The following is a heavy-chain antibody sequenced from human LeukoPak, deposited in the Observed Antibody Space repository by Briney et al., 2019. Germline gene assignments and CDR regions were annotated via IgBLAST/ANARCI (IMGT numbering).Heavy chain of an antibody. V-gene: IGHV1-8*01. CDR2: MNPNSGNT. CDR3: ARVVVRGFDWFDP. CDR1: GYTFTSYD. Sequence: ASVKVSCKASGYTFTSYDINWVRQATGQGREWMGWMNPNSGNTGYAQKFQGRVTMTRNTSISTAYMEMSSLKSEDTAVYYCARVVVRGFDWFDPWGQGTLVTVSS. J-gene: IGHJ5*02. D-gene: IGHD3-10*01.